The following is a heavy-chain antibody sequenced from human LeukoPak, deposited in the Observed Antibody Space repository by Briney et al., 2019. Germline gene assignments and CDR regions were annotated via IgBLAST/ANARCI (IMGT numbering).Heavy chain of an antibody. CDR1: GYTFTGYY. CDR2: INPNSGGT. J-gene: IGHJ4*02. D-gene: IGHD3-9*01. CDR3: ARFNYDILTGLDY. V-gene: IGHV1-2*02. Sequence: GASVKVSCKAPGYTFTGYYMHWVRQAPGQGLEWMGWINPNSGGTNYAQKFQGRVTMTRDTSISTAYMELSRLGSDDTAVYYCARFNYDILTGLDYWGQGTLVTVSS.